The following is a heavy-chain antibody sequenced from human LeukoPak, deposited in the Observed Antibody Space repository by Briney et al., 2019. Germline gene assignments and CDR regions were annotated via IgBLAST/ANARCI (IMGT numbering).Heavy chain of an antibody. Sequence: SETLSLTCTVSGGSIGSHYWTWIRQTPGKGLEWIGYVYDIGSTKYNPSLKSRVTISVDTSKNQFSLKLSSVTAADTAVYYCARGAVITYFDYWGQGTLVTVSS. J-gene: IGHJ4*02. CDR3: ARGAVITYFDY. D-gene: IGHD3-22*01. CDR1: GGSIGSHY. V-gene: IGHV4-59*11. CDR2: VYDIGST.